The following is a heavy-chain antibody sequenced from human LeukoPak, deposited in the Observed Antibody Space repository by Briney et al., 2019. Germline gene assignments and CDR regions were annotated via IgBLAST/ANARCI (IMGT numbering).Heavy chain of an antibody. D-gene: IGHD3-3*01. Sequence: SETPSLTCTVSGGSISSYYWSWIRQPPGKGLEWIGYIYYSGSTNYNPSLKSRVTISVDTSKNQFSLKLSSVTAADTAVYYCARELRGNYDFRSGYYTDDAFDIWGQGTMVTVSS. CDR1: GGSISSYY. CDR2: IYYSGST. J-gene: IGHJ3*02. CDR3: ARELRGNYDFRSGYYTDDAFDI. V-gene: IGHV4-59*12.